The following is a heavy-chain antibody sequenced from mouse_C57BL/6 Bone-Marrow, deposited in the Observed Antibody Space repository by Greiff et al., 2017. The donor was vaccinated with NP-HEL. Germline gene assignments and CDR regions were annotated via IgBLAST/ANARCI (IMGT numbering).Heavy chain of an antibody. CDR1: GFTFSNYW. CDR3: TGRYAKRVYYFDY. CDR2: IRLKSDNYAT. V-gene: IGHV6-3*01. J-gene: IGHJ2*01. Sequence: EVMLVESGGGLVQPGGSMKLSCVASGFTFSNYWMNWVRQSPEKGLEWVAQIRLKSDNYATHYAESVKGRFTISRDDSKSSVYLQMNNLRAEDTGIYYCTGRYAKRVYYFDYWGQGTTLTVSS. D-gene: IGHD2-14*01.